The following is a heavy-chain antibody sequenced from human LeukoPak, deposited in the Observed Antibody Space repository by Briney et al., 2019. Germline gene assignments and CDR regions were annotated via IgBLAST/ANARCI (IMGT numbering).Heavy chain of an antibody. V-gene: IGHV3-74*01. J-gene: IGHJ4*02. Sequence: GALRLSCAASGFTFSDYWIHWVRQAPGKGLVWVSRINTDGSITNYADSVKGRFSISRDNAKNTLYLQMSSLRAEDTAVYYCARDRGPRTGFMVREAYDYWGQGTLVTVSS. D-gene: IGHD3-10*01. CDR1: GFTFSDYW. CDR3: ARDRGPRTGFMVREAYDY. CDR2: INTDGSIT.